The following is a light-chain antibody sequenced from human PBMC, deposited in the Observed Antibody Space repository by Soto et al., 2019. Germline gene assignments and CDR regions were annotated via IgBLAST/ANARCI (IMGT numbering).Light chain of an antibody. CDR1: MRDVGAYNL. CDR3: SAYTARSPLA. Sequence: SALTQPASLSGAAGQTITISCSGTMRDVGAYNLVSWYQQHPGTAPKLIIYEVRNRPSGISSRFSGSRSGNTASLTISGLQSEDEGDYYCSAYTARSPLAFGGGTKVTVL. CDR2: EVR. V-gene: IGLV2-14*01. J-gene: IGLJ3*02.